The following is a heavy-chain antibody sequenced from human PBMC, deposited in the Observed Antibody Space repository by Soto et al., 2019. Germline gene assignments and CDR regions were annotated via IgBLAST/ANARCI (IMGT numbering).Heavy chain of an antibody. CDR1: GFSFSSYG. D-gene: IGHD3-10*01. CDR2: ISYDGGNE. Sequence: GGSLRLSCAASGFSFSSYGMHWVRQAPGKGLEWVALISYDGGNEYYADSVKGRFTISRDNARITLFLQMDILKPEDSAMYYCARDRGSALPHPNLPDYWGQGTLVTVSS. CDR3: ARDRGSALPHPNLPDY. J-gene: IGHJ4*02. V-gene: IGHV3-30*03.